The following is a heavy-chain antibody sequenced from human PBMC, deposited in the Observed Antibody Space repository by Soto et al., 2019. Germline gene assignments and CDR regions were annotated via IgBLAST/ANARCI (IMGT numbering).Heavy chain of an antibody. CDR3: ATTPYYDTTSYKPRPYYYGMDV. CDR2: IYYSGGT. CDR1: GDSISSNAYY. D-gene: IGHD3-22*01. J-gene: IGHJ6*02. Sequence: SETLSLTCTVSGDSISSNAYYWRWIRQPPGKGLEWIGSIYYSGGTYYNPSLKSRVTMSVDTSKNQFSLKLSSVTAADAGRYYCATTPYYDTTSYKPRPYYYGMDVWGQGTTVTVSS. V-gene: IGHV4-39*01.